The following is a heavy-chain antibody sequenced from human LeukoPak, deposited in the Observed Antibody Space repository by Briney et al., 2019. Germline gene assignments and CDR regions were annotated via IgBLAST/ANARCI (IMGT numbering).Heavy chain of an antibody. CDR3: ARGYDILTGYYKPRGYGMDV. J-gene: IGHJ6*02. V-gene: IGHV4-34*01. Sequence: SETLSLTCTVSGGSISSYYWSWIRQPPGKGLEWIGEINHSGSTNYNPSLKSRVTISVDTSKNQFSLKLSSVTAADTAVYYCARGYDILTGYYKPRGYGMDVWGQGTTVTVSS. CDR1: GGSISSYY. D-gene: IGHD3-9*01. CDR2: INHSGST.